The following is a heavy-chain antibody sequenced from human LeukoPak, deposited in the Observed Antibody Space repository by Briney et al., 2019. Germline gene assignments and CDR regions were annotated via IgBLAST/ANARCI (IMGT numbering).Heavy chain of an antibody. CDR2: IYYSGST. V-gene: IGHV4-39*07. D-gene: IGHD1-26*01. J-gene: IGHJ3*01. CDR3: ARDGGYDSGSPQAAFDV. CDR1: GGSISSSSYY. Sequence: SETLSLTCTVSGGSISSSSYYWGWIRQPPGKGLEWFGSIYYSGSTYYNPSLKSRVTISVDTSKNQFSLKLRSVTAADTAVYYCARDGGYDSGSPQAAFDVWGQGTMVTVSS.